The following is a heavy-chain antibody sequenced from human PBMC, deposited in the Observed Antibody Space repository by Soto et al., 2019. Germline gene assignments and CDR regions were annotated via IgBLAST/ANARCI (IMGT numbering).Heavy chain of an antibody. CDR2: IWYDGSKE. CDR1: GLPFNRNG. V-gene: IGHV3-33*01. J-gene: IGHJ6*02. Sequence: HPXGSLRLSCAASGLPFNRNGMHWARQAPGKGLEWVAVIWYDGSKEYYSDSVKGRFTISRDNSKNMLYLQMNSVRVEDTAVYFCARDRSAGNYFYYGMDVWGQGTTVTVSS. CDR3: ARDRSAGNYFYYGMDV. D-gene: IGHD1-1*01.